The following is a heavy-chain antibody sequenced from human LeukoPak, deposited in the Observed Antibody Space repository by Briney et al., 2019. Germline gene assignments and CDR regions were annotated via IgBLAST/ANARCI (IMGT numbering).Heavy chain of an antibody. V-gene: IGHV3-48*03. CDR2: ISSSGSTI. J-gene: IGHJ4*02. D-gene: IGHD2-2*01. CDR3: ARGAYSSTTENDY. Sequence: PGGSLRLSCAASGFTFSSYEMNWVRQAPGKGLEWVSYISSSGSTIYYADSVKGRFTISRDNAKNSLYLQMNSLRAEDTAVYYCARGAYSSTTENDYWGQGTLVTVSS. CDR1: GFTFSSYE.